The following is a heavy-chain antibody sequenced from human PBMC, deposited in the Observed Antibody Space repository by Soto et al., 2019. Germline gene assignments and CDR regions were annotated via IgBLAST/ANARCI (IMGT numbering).Heavy chain of an antibody. CDR1: GFTFSSYA. J-gene: IGHJ6*02. V-gene: IGHV3-30-3*01. CDR2: ISYDGSNK. CDR3: ARDRRYCSSTSCYRFYYYYGMDV. Sequence: ESGGGVVQPGRSLRLSCAASGFTFSSYAMHWVRQAPGKGLEWVAVISYDGSNKYYADSVKGRFTISRDNSKNTLYLQMNSLRAEDTAVYYCARDRRYCSSTSCYRFYYYYGMDVWGQGTTVTVSS. D-gene: IGHD2-2*02.